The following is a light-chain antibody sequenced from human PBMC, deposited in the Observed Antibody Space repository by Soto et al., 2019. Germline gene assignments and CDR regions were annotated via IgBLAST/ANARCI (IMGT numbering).Light chain of an antibody. CDR2: GAS. V-gene: IGKV3-15*01. J-gene: IGKJ2*01. CDR1: QSVSSN. CDR3: QQYNQWPPYT. Sequence: EIVMTQSPATLSVSPGERATLSCRASQSVSSNLAWYQQKPGQAPRLLIYGASTRATGIPARFSGSGSGTEFTLTISRLQSEDFAVYYCQQYNQWPPYTFGQGTKLEIK.